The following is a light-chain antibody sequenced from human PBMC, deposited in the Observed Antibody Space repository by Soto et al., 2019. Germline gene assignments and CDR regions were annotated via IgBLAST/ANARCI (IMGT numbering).Light chain of an antibody. CDR3: TSYTSSTTWV. CDR1: XSDVGRYNY. Sequence: GQSITISCTGTXSDVGRYNYVSWYQQHPGKAPKLMIYEVSNRPSGVSNRFSASKSGNTASLTISGLQAEDEADYYCTSYTSSTTWVFGGGTKLTVL. V-gene: IGLV2-14*01. J-gene: IGLJ3*02. CDR2: EVS.